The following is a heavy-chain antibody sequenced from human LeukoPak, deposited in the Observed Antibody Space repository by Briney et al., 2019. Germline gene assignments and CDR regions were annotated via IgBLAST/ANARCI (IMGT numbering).Heavy chain of an antibody. CDR1: GYTFTDYF. V-gene: IGHV1-2*06. D-gene: IGHD2/OR15-2a*01. CDR3: ARLLTDFYG. Sequence: ASVKVSCKASGYTFTDYFIHWVRQAPGQGLEWMGRINPKSGSTNYAQNFQGRVTMTTDTSITSAYTELSRLTSDDTAVYFCARLLTDFYGGGQGSLVTVSS. CDR2: INPKSGST. J-gene: IGHJ4*02.